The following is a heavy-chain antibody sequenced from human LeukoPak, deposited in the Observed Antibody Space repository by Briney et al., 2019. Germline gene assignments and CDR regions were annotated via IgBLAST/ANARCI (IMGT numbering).Heavy chain of an antibody. J-gene: IGHJ4*02. Sequence: GSLILSCSSSGFTFSYYYMSWIRPAPGKGLEWLSYISSCSSYTNYADSVKGRFTITRANATHSLYLQMNSLRAEDTAVYSCARDLRGYSGSNFDYWGQGTLVTVSS. CDR3: ARDLRGYSGSNFDY. V-gene: IGHV3-11*06. CDR2: ISSCSSYT. D-gene: IGHD5-12*01. CDR1: GFTFSYYY.